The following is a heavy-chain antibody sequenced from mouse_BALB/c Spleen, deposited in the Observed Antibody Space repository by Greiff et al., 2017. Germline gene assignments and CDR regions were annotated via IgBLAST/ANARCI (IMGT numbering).Heavy chain of an antibody. V-gene: IGHV1-5*01. D-gene: IGHD1-1*01. CDR2: IYPGNSDT. CDR3: TRERDYCGSAFDY. J-gene: IGHJ2*01. CDR1: GFTFTSYW. Sequence: EVQLLQSGTVLARPGASVKMSCKASGFTFTSYWMHWVKQRPGQGLEWIGSIYPGNSDTNYNQKFTGKAKLTAVTSTSTAYMELSSLTNEDSAVYYCTRERDYCGSAFDYWGQGTTLTVSS.